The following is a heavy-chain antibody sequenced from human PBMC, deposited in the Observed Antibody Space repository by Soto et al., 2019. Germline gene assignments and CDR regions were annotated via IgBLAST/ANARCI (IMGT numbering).Heavy chain of an antibody. J-gene: IGHJ5*02. CDR3: ARDALAVAAYNWFDT. CDR2: IYTSGST. CDR1: GGSISSYY. D-gene: IGHD6-19*01. Sequence: QVQLQESGPGLVKPSETLSLTCTVSGGSISSYYRSWIRQPAGKGLEWIGRIYTSGSTNYNPSLKSRVTMSVDTSKNQFSLKLSSVTAADTAVYYCARDALAVAAYNWFDTWGQGTLVTVSS. V-gene: IGHV4-4*07.